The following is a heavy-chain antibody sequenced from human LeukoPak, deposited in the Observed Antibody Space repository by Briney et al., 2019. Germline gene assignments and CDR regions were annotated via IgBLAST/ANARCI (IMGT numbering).Heavy chain of an antibody. Sequence: SETLSLTCTVSGGSISSYYWSWIRQPPGKGLEWIGYIYYSGSTNYNPSLKGRVTISVDTSKNQFSLKLSSVTAADTAVYYCARVSSKPPHIWFDPWGQGTLVTVSS. V-gene: IGHV4-59*01. J-gene: IGHJ5*02. D-gene: IGHD4-11*01. CDR3: ARVSSKPPHIWFDP. CDR1: GGSISSYY. CDR2: IYYSGST.